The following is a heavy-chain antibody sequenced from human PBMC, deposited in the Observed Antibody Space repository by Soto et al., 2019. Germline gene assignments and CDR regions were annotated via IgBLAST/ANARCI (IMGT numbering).Heavy chain of an antibody. V-gene: IGHV3-15*01. J-gene: IGHJ1*01. CDR2: IKSKTDGGTT. Sequence: GGSLRLSCAASGFTFSNAWMSWVRQAPGKGLEWVGRIKSKTDGGTTDYAAPVKGRFTISRDDSKNTLYLQMNSLKTEDTAAYYCTTDTTEGRYDYVWGSYRYSFQHWGQGTLVTVSS. D-gene: IGHD3-16*02. CDR1: GFTFSNAW. CDR3: TTDTTEGRYDYVWGSYRYSFQH.